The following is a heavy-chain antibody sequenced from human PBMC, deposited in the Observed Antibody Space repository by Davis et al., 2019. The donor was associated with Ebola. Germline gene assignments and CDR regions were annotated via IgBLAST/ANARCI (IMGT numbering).Heavy chain of an antibody. V-gene: IGHV4-38-2*01. Sequence: PSETLSLTCAVSGYSISSGYYWGWIRQPPGKGLEWIATIHYSESTYYNPSLMSRVTISVDTSQNQFSLKLSSVTAADTAVYYCAIQGSYYYDSSGYYDEDYWGQGTLVTVSS. J-gene: IGHJ4*02. CDR3: AIQGSYYYDSSGYYDEDY. CDR1: GYSISSGYY. CDR2: IHYSEST. D-gene: IGHD3-22*01.